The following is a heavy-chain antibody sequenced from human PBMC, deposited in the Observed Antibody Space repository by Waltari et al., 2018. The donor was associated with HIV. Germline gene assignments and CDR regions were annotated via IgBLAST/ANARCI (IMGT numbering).Heavy chain of an antibody. CDR2: NHHSGNV. CDR3: ASLRDSGDYGHYDF. D-gene: IGHD4-17*01. CDR1: GGSIQCSKG. Sequence: QVQLREVGRRQVGPPGTLCLPRGVTGGSIQCSKGWSWVRQHPGKGLEWLGDNHHSGNVNYNWSLKSRVAFSVDRSKNHFSLILTSVPTADTATYFSASLRDSGDYGHYDFWGRGTLVVVSP. V-gene: IGHV4-4*01. J-gene: IGHJ4*02.